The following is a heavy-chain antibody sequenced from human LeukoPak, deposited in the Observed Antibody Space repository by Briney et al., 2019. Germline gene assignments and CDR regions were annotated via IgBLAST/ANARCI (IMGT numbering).Heavy chain of an antibody. CDR1: GGSISTNNYY. D-gene: IGHD6-13*01. CDR3: ARQAGSSWWTYYYYGMDV. V-gene: IGHV4-39*01. J-gene: IGHJ6*02. Sequence: KPSETLSLTCIVSGGSISTNNYYWGWIRQPPGKGLEWIGSIYYSGSTYYNPSLNSRVTISVDMSKKQFSLKLRSVTAADTAVYYCARQAGSSWWTYYYYGMDVWGQGTTVTVSS. CDR2: IYYSGST.